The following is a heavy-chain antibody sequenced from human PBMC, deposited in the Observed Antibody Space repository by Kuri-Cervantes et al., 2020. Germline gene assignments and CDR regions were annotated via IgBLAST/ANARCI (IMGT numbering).Heavy chain of an antibody. CDR3: ASQQPAAYYYYYYGMDV. CDR2: IWYDGSNK. D-gene: IGHD2-2*01. J-gene: IGHJ6*02. Sequence: LSLTCAASGFTFSSYGMHWVRQAPGKGLEWVAVIWYDGSNKYYADPVKGRFTISRDNAKNTLYLQMNSLRAEDTAVYYCASQQPAAYYYYYYGMDVWGQGTTVTVSS. V-gene: IGHV3-33*03. CDR1: GFTFSSYG.